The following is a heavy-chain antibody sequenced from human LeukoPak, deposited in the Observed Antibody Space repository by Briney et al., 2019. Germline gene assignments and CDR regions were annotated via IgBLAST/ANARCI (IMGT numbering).Heavy chain of an antibody. V-gene: IGHV3-11*01. Sequence: GGSLRLSCAASGFTFSDYYMSWIRQAPGKGLEWVSYISSSGSTIYYADSVKGRFTISRDNAKNSLYLQMNSLRAEDTAVYYCAKSVFWHGNAFDIWGQGTMVTVSS. CDR2: ISSSGSTI. D-gene: IGHD3-3*01. J-gene: IGHJ3*02. CDR3: AKSVFWHGNAFDI. CDR1: GFTFSDYY.